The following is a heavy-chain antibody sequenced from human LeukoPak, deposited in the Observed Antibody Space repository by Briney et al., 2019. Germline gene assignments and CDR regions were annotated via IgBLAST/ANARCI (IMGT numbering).Heavy chain of an antibody. CDR1: GFSFRTYI. V-gene: IGHV3-23*01. CDR3: AKDASPYSNYAVRWFDS. D-gene: IGHD4/OR15-4a*01. Sequence: GGSLRLSCTASGFSFRTYIMAWVRQVPGKGLEWISATSGDAITTYYAVPVKGRFTISRDNFRNTLSLQMDSLRADDSAVYYCAKDASPYSNYAVRWFDSWGQGTLVTVSS. CDR2: TSGDAITT. J-gene: IGHJ5*01.